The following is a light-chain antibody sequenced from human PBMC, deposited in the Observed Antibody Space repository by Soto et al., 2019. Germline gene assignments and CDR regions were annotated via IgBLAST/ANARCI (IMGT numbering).Light chain of an antibody. V-gene: IGKV1-5*03. CDR2: KAS. J-gene: IGKJ1*01. Sequence: DIQMTQSPSTVSGSVGERVTITCLASQTISSWLAWYQQKPGKAPKLLIYKASTLKSGVPSRFSGSGSGTEFTLTISSLQPDEFATYYCQHYNSYSEAFGQGTKVDIK. CDR3: QHYNSYSEA. CDR1: QTISSW.